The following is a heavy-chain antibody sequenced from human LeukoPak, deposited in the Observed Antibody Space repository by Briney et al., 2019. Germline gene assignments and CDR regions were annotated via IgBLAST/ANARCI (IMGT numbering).Heavy chain of an antibody. CDR3: ARWGWRFGELWMRYYYYMDV. J-gene: IGHJ6*03. Sequence: DPGGSLRLSCAASEFSVGSNYMTWVRQAPGKGLEWVSLIYSGGSTYYADSVKGRFTISRDNSKNTLYLQMNSLRADDTAVYYCARWGWRFGELWMRYYYYMDVWGKGTTVTISS. D-gene: IGHD3-10*01. CDR1: EFSVGSNY. CDR2: IYSGGST. V-gene: IGHV3-66*01.